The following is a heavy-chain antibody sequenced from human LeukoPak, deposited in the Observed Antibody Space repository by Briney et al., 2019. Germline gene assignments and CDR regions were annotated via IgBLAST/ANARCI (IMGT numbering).Heavy chain of an antibody. Sequence: PSETLSLTCTVSGGTISSYYWSWIRQPAGQGLEGIGRIYTSGSANYNTSLKSRVTMSVDTSKTQFSLKLSSVTAADTAVYYCARDKRYCSGGSCYPETDYYYYGMDVWGQGTTVTVSS. CDR3: ARDKRYCSGGSCYPETDYYYYGMDV. CDR1: GGTISSYY. V-gene: IGHV4-4*07. CDR2: IYTSGSA. J-gene: IGHJ6*02. D-gene: IGHD2-15*01.